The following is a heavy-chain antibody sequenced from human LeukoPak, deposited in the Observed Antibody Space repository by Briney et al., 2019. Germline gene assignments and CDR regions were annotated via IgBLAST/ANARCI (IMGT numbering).Heavy chain of an antibody. J-gene: IGHJ3*02. CDR2: IYYTGST. CDR3: ARRVVVVTANDKSDAFDM. Sequence: SETLSLTCTVSGGSISTYYWNWIRQPPGEGLEWIGYIYYTGSTKSKPSLKSRVTISLDTSKDQFSLNLSSVTAADTAVYYCARRVVVVTANDKSDAFDMWGQGTVVTVSS. CDR1: GGSISTYY. V-gene: IGHV4-59*01. D-gene: IGHD2-15*01.